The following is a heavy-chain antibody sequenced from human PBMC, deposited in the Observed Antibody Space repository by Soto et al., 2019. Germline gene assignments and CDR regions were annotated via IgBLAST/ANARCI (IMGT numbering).Heavy chain of an antibody. J-gene: IGHJ4*02. CDR1: GGSFSGYY. CDR2: INHSGST. V-gene: IGHV4-34*01. CDR3: ARGLIFDY. Sequence: QVQLQQWGAGLLKPSETLSLTCAVYGGSFSGYYWSWIRQPPGKGLERIGEINHSGSTNYNPSLKSRVTISVDTSKNQFSLKLSSVTAADTAVYYCARGLIFDYWGQGTLVTVSS.